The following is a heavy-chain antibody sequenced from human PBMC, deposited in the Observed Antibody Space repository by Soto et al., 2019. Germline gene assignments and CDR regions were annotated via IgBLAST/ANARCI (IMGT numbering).Heavy chain of an antibody. J-gene: IGHJ6*02. CDR1: GFTFSSYA. CDR2: ISYDGSNK. CDR3: ARDLVAAIEARRRGHYGMDV. V-gene: IGHV3-30-3*01. Sequence: PGGSLRLSCAASGFTFSSYAMHWVRQAPGKGLEWVAVISYDGSNKYYADSVKGRFTISRDNSKNTLYLQMNSLRAEDTAVYYCARDLVAAIEARRRGHYGMDVWGQGTTVTVS. D-gene: IGHD6-6*01.